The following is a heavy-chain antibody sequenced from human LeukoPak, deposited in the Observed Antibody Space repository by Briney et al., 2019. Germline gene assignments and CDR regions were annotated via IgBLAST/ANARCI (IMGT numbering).Heavy chain of an antibody. D-gene: IGHD5-18*01. CDR2: INRDGSST. CDR3: VRDRGYSIHY. CDR1: GFNFSSYW. J-gene: IGHJ4*02. Sequence: PGGSLRLPCAASGFNFSSYWMHWVRQVPGKGLVWVSHINRDGSSTSYADSVKGRFTISRDNAKNTLSLQMNSLRAEDTAVYYCVRDRGYSIHYWGQGTLVTVSS. V-gene: IGHV3-74*01.